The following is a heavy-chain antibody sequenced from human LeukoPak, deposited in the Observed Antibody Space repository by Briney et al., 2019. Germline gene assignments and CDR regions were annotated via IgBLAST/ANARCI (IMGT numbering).Heavy chain of an antibody. D-gene: IGHD6-25*01. CDR2: LYYGENA. CDR3: ARRLPTAAADTRGYFDY. Sequence: PSETLSLTCTVSGDSISPISSSTYYWGWIRQAPGKGLEWIGGLYYGENAHYNPSLKSRATLSVDTSNNQFSLKLTSVTAADAAVYFCARRLPTAAADTRGYFDYWGQGAVVTVSS. J-gene: IGHJ4*02. V-gene: IGHV4-39*01. CDR1: GDSISPISSSTYY.